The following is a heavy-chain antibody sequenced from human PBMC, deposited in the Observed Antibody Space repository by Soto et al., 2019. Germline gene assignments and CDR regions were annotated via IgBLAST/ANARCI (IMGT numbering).Heavy chain of an antibody. Sequence: EGSLRLSCAASGFSFSSYAMNWVRQAPGKGLEWVTGISGSGGSTYYADSVKGRFTISRDNSKNTLYLQLNSLRAEDTAVYYCQRTPEVYCFGGSCNPSGYFQHWGQVTLVPVSS. V-gene: IGHV3-23*01. D-gene: IGHD2-15*01. J-gene: IGHJ1*01. CDR3: QRTPEVYCFGGSCNPSGYFQH. CDR1: GFSFSSYA. CDR2: ISGSGGST.